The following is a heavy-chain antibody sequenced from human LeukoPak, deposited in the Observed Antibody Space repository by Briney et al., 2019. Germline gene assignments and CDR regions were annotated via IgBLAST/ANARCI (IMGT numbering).Heavy chain of an antibody. V-gene: IGHV3-48*01. CDR2: ISSSSSTI. J-gene: IGHJ4*02. CDR1: GFTFSSYS. Sequence: SGGSPRLSCAASGFTFSSYSMNWVRQAPGKGLEWVSYISSSSSTIYYADSVKGRFTISRDNSKNTLYLQMNSLRAEDTALYYCAKVLRSYTYGPGDDYWGQGTLVTVSS. D-gene: IGHD5-18*01. CDR3: AKVLRSYTYGPGDDY.